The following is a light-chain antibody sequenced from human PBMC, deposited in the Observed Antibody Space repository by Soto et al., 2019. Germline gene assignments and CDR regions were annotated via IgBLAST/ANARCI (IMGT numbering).Light chain of an antibody. J-gene: IGLJ1*01. Sequence: QSVLTQPPSASGSPGQSVTISCTGTSRDVGGYNYVSWYQQHPGRAPKLMIYDVTKRPSGVPDRFSGSKSGNTASLTVSGLQAEDEADYCCSSYAGKHVVFGTGTEVTVL. CDR3: SSYAGKHVV. V-gene: IGLV2-8*01. CDR2: DVT. CDR1: SRDVGGYNY.